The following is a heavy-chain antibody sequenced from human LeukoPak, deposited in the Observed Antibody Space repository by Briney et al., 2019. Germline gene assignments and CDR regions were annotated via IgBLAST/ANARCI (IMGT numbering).Heavy chain of an antibody. V-gene: IGHV1-8*01. CDR1: GYTFTNYD. D-gene: IGHD3-22*01. CDR3: ARGFSDYDGTDYAFSYY. J-gene: IGHJ4*02. Sequence: APVKVSCKASGYTFTNYDIVWVRQATGQGLEWMGWMNPKSGTTGYAQKFQGRVTMTRDTSITTAYMDLSSLTSEDTAVYYCARGFSDYDGTDYAFSYYWGQGTLVTVSS. CDR2: MNPKSGTT.